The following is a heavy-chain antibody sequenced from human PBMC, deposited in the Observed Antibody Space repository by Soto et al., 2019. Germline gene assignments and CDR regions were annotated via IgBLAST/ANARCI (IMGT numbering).Heavy chain of an antibody. Sequence: PSETLSLTCTVSGGSVSSGSSYWSWIRQSPGKGLEWIGYIYHSGSTTYNPSLKSRVTISVDTSKNQFSLKLSSVTAADTAVYYCERAVGATHFDYWGQGTLVTVSS. D-gene: IGHD1-26*01. V-gene: IGHV4-61*01. CDR1: GGSVSSGSSY. J-gene: IGHJ4*02. CDR3: ERAVGATHFDY. CDR2: IYHSGST.